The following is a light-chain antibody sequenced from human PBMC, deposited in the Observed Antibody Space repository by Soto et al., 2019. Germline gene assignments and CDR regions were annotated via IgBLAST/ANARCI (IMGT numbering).Light chain of an antibody. CDR3: RQSYTVPYT. Sequence: DIQMTQSPSSLSASVGDRVTITCRASQSISGYLSWYYQRPGKAPTLLISAASTLQSGVPSRFSGSGSGTDFTLTISSLQPEDAATYCCRQSYTVPYTFGQWTKREVK. J-gene: IGKJ2*01. CDR1: QSISGY. V-gene: IGKV1-39*01. CDR2: AAS.